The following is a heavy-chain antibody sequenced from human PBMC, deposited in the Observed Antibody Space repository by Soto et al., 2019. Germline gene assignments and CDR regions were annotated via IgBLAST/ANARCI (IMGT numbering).Heavy chain of an antibody. CDR2: ISGSGGST. CDR3: AKDIPLPITMIVDDYFDY. D-gene: IGHD3-22*01. V-gene: IGHV3-23*01. Sequence: PGGSLRLSCAASGFTFSSYAMSWVRQAPGKGLEWVSAISGSGGSTYYADSVKGRFTISRDNSKNTLYLQMNSLRAEDTAVYYYAKDIPLPITMIVDDYFDYWGQGTLVTAPQ. J-gene: IGHJ4*02. CDR1: GFTFSSYA.